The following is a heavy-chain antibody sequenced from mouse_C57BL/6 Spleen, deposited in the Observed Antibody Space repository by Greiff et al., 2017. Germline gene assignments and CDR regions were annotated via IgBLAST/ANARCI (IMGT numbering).Heavy chain of an antibody. D-gene: IGHD1-2*01. CDR2: IRNKANNHAT. Sequence: EVHLVESGGGLVQPGGSMQLSCAASGFTFSDAWMDWVRQSPEKGLEWVAEIRNKANNHATYYAVSVKGRFTISRDDSISSVYLHMNSLRTADTGIYYCTLITSYWGQGTSVTVSS. CDR3: TLITSY. CDR1: GFTFSDAW. V-gene: IGHV6-6*01. J-gene: IGHJ4*01.